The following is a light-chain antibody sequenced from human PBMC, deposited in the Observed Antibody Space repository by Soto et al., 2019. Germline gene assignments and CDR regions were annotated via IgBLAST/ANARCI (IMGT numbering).Light chain of an antibody. CDR1: SSNIGSDF. V-gene: IGLV1-51*02. Sequence: QAVVTQPPSVSAAPGQKVTISCSGSSSNIGSDFVSWYQQLPGTAPQLLIYENNKRPSGIPDRFSGSKSATSATLGITGLQTGDEADYYCAAWDTSLSGGVFGGGTKLT. J-gene: IGLJ3*02. CDR2: ENN. CDR3: AAWDTSLSGGV.